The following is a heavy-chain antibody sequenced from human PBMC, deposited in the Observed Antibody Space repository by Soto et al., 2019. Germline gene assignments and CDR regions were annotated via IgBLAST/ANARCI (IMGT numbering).Heavy chain of an antibody. CDR2: ISSGSTI. CDR1: GFTFSSYE. Sequence: PGGSLRLSCAASGFTFSSYEMNWVRQAPGKGLEWVSYISSGSTIYYADSVKGRFTISRDNAKNSLYLQMNSLRAEDTAVYYCARDRYYDSSGYRYWYFDLWGRGTLVTVSS. J-gene: IGHJ2*01. V-gene: IGHV3-48*03. CDR3: ARDRYYDSSGYRYWYFDL. D-gene: IGHD3-22*01.